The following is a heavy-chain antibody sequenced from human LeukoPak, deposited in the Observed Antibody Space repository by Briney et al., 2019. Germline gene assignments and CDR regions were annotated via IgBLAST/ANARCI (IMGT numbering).Heavy chain of an antibody. Sequence: PGGSLRLSCAASGFTFSSYVMSWVRQAPGKGLEWVSNIGGSVGSMFYAASVKGRFAISRDNSKNTLYLQMNSLRAEDTAVYYCARESYYYDSSGYYFDDYWGQGTLVTVSS. D-gene: IGHD3-22*01. CDR3: ARESYYYDSSGYYFDDY. CDR2: IGGSVGSM. CDR1: GFTFSSYV. V-gene: IGHV3-23*01. J-gene: IGHJ4*02.